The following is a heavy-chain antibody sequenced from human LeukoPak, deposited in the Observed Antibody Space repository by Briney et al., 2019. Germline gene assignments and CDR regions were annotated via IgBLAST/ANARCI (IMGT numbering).Heavy chain of an antibody. CDR3: ARDNSSSWYSWFDP. CDR1: GGSFSGYY. Sequence: PSETLSLTCAVYGGSFSGYYWSWIRQPPGKGLEWIGEINHSGSTNYNPSLKSRVTISVDTSKNQFSLKLSSVTAADTAVYYCARDNSSSWYSWFDPWGQGTLVTVSS. V-gene: IGHV4-34*01. CDR2: INHSGST. D-gene: IGHD6-13*01. J-gene: IGHJ5*02.